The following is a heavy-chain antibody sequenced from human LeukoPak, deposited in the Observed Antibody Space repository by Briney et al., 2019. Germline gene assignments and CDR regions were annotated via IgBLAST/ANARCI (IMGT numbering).Heavy chain of an antibody. CDR1: GGSISSGSYY. CDR3: AREDYDILTGYPRFDP. D-gene: IGHD3-9*01. J-gene: IGHJ5*02. CDR2: IYTSGST. V-gene: IGHV4-61*02. Sequence: SQTLSLTCTVSGGSISSGSYYWSWIRQPAGKGLEWIGRIYTSGSTNYNPSLKSRVTISVDTSKKQFSLKLSSVTAADTAVYYCAREDYDILTGYPRFDPWGQGTLVTVSP.